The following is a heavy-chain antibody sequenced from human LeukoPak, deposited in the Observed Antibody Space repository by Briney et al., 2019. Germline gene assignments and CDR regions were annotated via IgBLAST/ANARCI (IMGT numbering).Heavy chain of an antibody. CDR3: AKDAGTYPLFFDV. J-gene: IGHJ6*04. Sequence: GRSLRLSCAASEFTFRTYAMTWVSRAPGRGLEWGSAISGSGCHTYYADSVKGRFTVSRDNSKNTLYLLMNSLRADDPAVYFCAKDAGTYPLFFDVWGKGTTVSISS. V-gene: IGHV3-23*01. CDR2: ISGSGCHT. CDR1: EFTFRTYA. D-gene: IGHD2-2*01.